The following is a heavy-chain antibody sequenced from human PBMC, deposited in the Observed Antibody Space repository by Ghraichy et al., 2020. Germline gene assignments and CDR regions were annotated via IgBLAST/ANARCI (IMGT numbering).Heavy chain of an antibody. J-gene: IGHJ6*02. Sequence: SETLSLTCAVYGGSFSGYYWSWIRQPPGKGLEWIGEINHSGSTNYNPSLKSRVTISVDTSKNQFSLRLSSVTAADTAVYYCASLNIVVVPAASYGMDVWGQGTTVTVSS. CDR3: ASLNIVVVPAASYGMDV. D-gene: IGHD2-2*01. CDR1: GGSFSGYY. V-gene: IGHV4-34*01. CDR2: INHSGST.